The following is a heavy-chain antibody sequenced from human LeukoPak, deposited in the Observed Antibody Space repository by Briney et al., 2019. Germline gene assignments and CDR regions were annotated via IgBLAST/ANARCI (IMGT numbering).Heavy chain of an antibody. J-gene: IGHJ1*01. CDR3: AAHSRAYFQH. CDR2: ISGSGGRT. V-gene: IGHV3-23*01. Sequence: GGSLRLSCAASGYTFSIYAMRWVRQAPGKGLEWVSAISGSGGRTYYADSVKGRFTISRDISKNTLYLQMKTLRTEDTAVYYCAAHSRAYFQHWGQGTLVTVSS. CDR1: GYTFSIYA.